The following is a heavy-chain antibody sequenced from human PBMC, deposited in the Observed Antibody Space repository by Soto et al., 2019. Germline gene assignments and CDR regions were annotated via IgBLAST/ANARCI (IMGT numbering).Heavy chain of an antibody. Sequence: SETLSVTCTVSGGSIISGGYYWSWIRQHPGKGLEWIGYIYFSGSTYYNPSLKSRVTISVDTSKNQFSLKLSSVTAADTAVYYCARSPHIQLWSYPSDYWGQGTLVTVSS. D-gene: IGHD5-18*01. V-gene: IGHV4-31*03. J-gene: IGHJ4*02. CDR2: IYFSGST. CDR3: ARSPHIQLWSYPSDY. CDR1: GGSIISGGYY.